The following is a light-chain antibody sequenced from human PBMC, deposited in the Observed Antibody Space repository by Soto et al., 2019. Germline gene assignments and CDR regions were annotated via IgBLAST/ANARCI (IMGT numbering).Light chain of an antibody. CDR3: QQYLAIPRT. J-gene: IGKJ1*01. V-gene: IGKV4-1*01. CDR2: WAS. CDR1: QSVIYSANNKNC. Sequence: DIVMTQSPDSLAVSLGERATINCKSSQSVIYSANNKNCLAWYQQKPGQPPKLLIYWASTRESGVPDRFSGSGSGTDFTLPISSLQAEDVAVYYCQQYLAIPRTFGQGTKV.